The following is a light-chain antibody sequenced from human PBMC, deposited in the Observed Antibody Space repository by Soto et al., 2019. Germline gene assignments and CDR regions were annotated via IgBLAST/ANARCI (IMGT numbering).Light chain of an antibody. J-gene: IGLJ2*01. CDR2: DVS. CDR1: SSDVGGYNY. V-gene: IGLV2-14*01. Sequence: QSALTQPASVSGSPGQSITISCSGTSSDVGGYNYVSWYQQHPGKDPRLMIYDVSYRPSGVSNRFSGSRSGNTASLTISGLQTEDEADYYCSSYTSSSNKVFGGGTKLTVL. CDR3: SSYTSSSNKV.